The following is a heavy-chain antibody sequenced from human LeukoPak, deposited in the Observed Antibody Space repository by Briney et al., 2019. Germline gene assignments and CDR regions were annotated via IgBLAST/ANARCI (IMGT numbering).Heavy chain of an antibody. Sequence: PSETLSLTCTVSGGSISSSSYYWGLIRQPPGKWLEWIGSIYYSGSTYYNLSLKSRVTISVDTSKNQFSLKLSSVTAADTAVYYCARSSGGFDYWGQGTLVTVSS. CDR2: IYYSGST. CDR1: GGSISSSSYY. J-gene: IGHJ4*02. V-gene: IGHV4-39*01. CDR3: ARSSGGFDY. D-gene: IGHD6-6*01.